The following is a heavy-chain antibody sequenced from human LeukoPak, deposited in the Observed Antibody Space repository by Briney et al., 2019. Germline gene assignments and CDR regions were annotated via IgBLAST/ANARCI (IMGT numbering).Heavy chain of an antibody. Sequence: SETLSLTCTVSGGSISTYYWSWIRQPPGKGLEWIAYIYYSGSTNYNPSLKSRVTISVDTSKNQFSLKLSSVTAADTAVYYCARSHQASHDSSGFFDYWGQGTLVTVSS. J-gene: IGHJ4*02. CDR2: IYYSGST. D-gene: IGHD3-22*01. CDR3: ARSHQASHDSSGFFDY. V-gene: IGHV4-59*12. CDR1: GGSISTYY.